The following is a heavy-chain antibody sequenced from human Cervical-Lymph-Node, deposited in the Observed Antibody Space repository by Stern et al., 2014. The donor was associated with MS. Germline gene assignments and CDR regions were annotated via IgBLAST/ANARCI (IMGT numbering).Heavy chain of an antibody. Sequence: VQLVQSGGGVVQPGRSLRLFCAASGFTFSSFAMHWVRQAPGKGLEWVALISYDGSYKYYADSVKGRFTISRDNSKNTLYLQMNSLRAEDTAVYYCARDPITMKVVVKTPYFQRWGQGTLVTVSS. CDR2: ISYDGSYK. D-gene: IGHD3-22*01. V-gene: IGHV3-30*04. CDR1: GFTFSSFA. CDR3: ARDPITMKVVVKTPYFQR. J-gene: IGHJ1*01.